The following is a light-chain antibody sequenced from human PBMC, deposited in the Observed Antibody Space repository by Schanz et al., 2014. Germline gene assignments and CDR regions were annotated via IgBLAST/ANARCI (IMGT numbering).Light chain of an antibody. Sequence: EIVMTQSPATLSVSPGERATLSCRASQSVSSYLAWYQQKPGQAPRLLIYATSTRATGIPDRFSGSGSGTDFTLTISGLEPEDFAVYYCQQRSNWPLTFGGGTKVEIK. J-gene: IGKJ4*01. CDR2: ATS. V-gene: IGKV3D-20*02. CDR3: QQRSNWPLT. CDR1: QSVSSY.